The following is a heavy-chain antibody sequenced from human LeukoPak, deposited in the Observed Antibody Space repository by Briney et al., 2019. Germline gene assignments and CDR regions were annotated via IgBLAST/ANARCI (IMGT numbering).Heavy chain of an antibody. D-gene: IGHD1-1*01. V-gene: IGHV5-51*01. CDR2: IYPGDSDT. J-gene: IGHJ6*03. CDR1: GYSFTTSW. CDR3: ARGNDQVLRPYHYFMDV. Sequence: GESLKISCKGSGYSFTTSWIGWVRQMPGKGLEWMGIIYPGDSDTRYSPSFQGQVTFSADKSISTAYLQWSSLKASDTAMYYCARGNDQVLRPYHYFMDVWGKGTTVTVSS.